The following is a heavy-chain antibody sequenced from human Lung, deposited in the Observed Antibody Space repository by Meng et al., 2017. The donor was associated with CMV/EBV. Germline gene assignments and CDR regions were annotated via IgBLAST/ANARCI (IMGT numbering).Heavy chain of an antibody. D-gene: IGHD2-2*01. Sequence: QLQLQESGPGLVKPSETLSLTCTVSGGSISSSSYYWGWIRQPPGKGLEWIGSFYYSGSTYYNPSLKSRVTISVDTSKNQFSLKLSSVTAADTAVYYCAREGHHYQGDYWGQGTLVTVSS. CDR3: AREGHHYQGDY. J-gene: IGHJ4*02. CDR1: GGSISSSSYY. V-gene: IGHV4-39*07. CDR2: FYYSGST.